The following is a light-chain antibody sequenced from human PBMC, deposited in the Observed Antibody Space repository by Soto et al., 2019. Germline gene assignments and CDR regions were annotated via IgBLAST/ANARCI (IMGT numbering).Light chain of an antibody. Sequence: EAVLTQSPATLSVFPGERATLSCRASQSVATNLAWYQQRPGQAPRLLIYGASTRATGIPARFSGSGSGTEFTLTISSLQPDDFATYYCQQYNAYPWTFGLGTKVDIK. V-gene: IGKV3-15*01. CDR3: QQYNAYPWT. CDR2: GAS. J-gene: IGKJ1*01. CDR1: QSVATN.